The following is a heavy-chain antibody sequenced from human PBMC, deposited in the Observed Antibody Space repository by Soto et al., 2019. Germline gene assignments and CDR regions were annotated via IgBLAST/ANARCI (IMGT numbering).Heavy chain of an antibody. CDR1: DFTFSSYT. Sequence: EVQLMESGGTLVKPGGSLRLSCTASDFTFSSYTMNWFRQAPGKGLEWVSSIVSSGQSIYYADSVKGRFTISRDNANNSLFLEMSSLRAEDTALYFCHLWAWTVTPNYHYGVDAWGQGTTVTVSS. D-gene: IGHD3-10*01. V-gene: IGHV3-21*01. CDR3: HLWAWTVTPNYHYGVDA. CDR2: IVSSGQSI. J-gene: IGHJ6*02.